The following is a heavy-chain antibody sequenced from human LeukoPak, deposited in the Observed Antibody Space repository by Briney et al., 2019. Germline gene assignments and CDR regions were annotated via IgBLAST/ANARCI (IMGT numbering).Heavy chain of an antibody. CDR1: GGSLSSHY. CDR3: ARVGGNLGFDY. V-gene: IGHV4-59*11. Sequence: SETLSLTCTVSGGSLSSHYWSWIRQPPGKGLEWIGYIYYSGSTNYNPSLKSRVTISVDTSKNQFSLKLSSVTAADTAVYYCARVGGNLGFDYWGQGTLVTVSS. CDR2: IYYSGST. J-gene: IGHJ4*02. D-gene: IGHD4-23*01.